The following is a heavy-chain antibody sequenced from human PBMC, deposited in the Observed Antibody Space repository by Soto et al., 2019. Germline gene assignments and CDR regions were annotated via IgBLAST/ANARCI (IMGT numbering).Heavy chain of an antibody. D-gene: IGHD1-7*01. J-gene: IGHJ6*02. Sequence: PVGSLRLSCAASGFTFSSYAMSWVRQAPGKGLEWVSAISGSGGSTYYADSVKGRFTISRDNSKNTLYLQMNSLRAEDTAVYYCAKGWNYGVYYGMDVWGQGTTVTVSS. CDR2: ISGSGGST. CDR1: GFTFSSYA. V-gene: IGHV3-23*01. CDR3: AKGWNYGVYYGMDV.